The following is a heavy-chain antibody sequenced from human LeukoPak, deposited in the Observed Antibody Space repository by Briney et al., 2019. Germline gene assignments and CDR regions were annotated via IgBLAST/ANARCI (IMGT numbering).Heavy chain of an antibody. J-gene: IGHJ5*02. Sequence: SETLSLTCAVYGGSFSGYYWSWIRQPPGKGLEWIGGINHSRTTNHNPSLKSRVTISVDTSKNQFSLKLSSVTAADTAVYYCARDVDATSGWFDPWGQGTLVTVSS. CDR3: ARDVDATSGWFDP. V-gene: IGHV4-34*01. CDR2: INHSRTT. CDR1: GGSFSGYY. D-gene: IGHD2-15*01.